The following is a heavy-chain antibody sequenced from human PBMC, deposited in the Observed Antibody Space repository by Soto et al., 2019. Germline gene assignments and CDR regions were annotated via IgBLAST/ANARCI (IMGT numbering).Heavy chain of an antibody. V-gene: IGHV1-46*01. CDR2: INPSGGST. D-gene: IGHD3-22*01. CDR3: ARDHLDRYYYDSSGYYPPDY. CDR1: GYTFTSYY. Sequence: RASVKVSCKASGYTFTSYYMHWVRQAPGQGLEWMGIINPSGGSTSYAPRFQGRVTMTRDTSTSTVYMELSSLTSEDTAVYYCARDHLDRYYYDSSGYYPPDYWGQGTLVTVSS. J-gene: IGHJ4*02.